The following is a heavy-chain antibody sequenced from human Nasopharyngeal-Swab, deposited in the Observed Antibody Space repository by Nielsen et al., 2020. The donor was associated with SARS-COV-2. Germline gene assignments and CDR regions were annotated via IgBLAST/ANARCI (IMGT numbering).Heavy chain of an antibody. CDR1: GFTFSSSG. J-gene: IGHJ4*02. CDR3: AKDVHGDYGGIDY. D-gene: IGHD4-17*01. Sequence: GGSLRLSCAASGFTFSSSGMDWVRQAPGKGLEWVAVISYDGSNEYYGDSVKGRFTISRDNSKNTLYLQMNSLRVDDTAVYYCAKDVHGDYGGIDYWGQGILVTVPS. V-gene: IGHV3-30*18. CDR2: ISYDGSNE.